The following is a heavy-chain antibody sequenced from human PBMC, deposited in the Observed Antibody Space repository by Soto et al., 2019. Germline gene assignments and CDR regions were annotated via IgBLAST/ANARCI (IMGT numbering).Heavy chain of an antibody. Sequence: SETLSLTCTVSGGSISSYYWSWIRQPPGKGLEWIGYIYYSGSTNYNPSLKSRVTISVDTSKNQFSLKLSSVTAADTAVYYCARIPDYDILTGYLPPGARFDPWGQGTLVTVSS. CDR2: IYYSGST. J-gene: IGHJ5*02. V-gene: IGHV4-59*01. D-gene: IGHD3-9*01. CDR1: GGSISSYY. CDR3: ARIPDYDILTGYLPPGARFDP.